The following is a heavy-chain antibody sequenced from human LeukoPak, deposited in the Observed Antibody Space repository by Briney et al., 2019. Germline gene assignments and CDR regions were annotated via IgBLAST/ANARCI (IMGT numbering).Heavy chain of an antibody. D-gene: IGHD5-12*01. J-gene: IGHJ5*02. V-gene: IGHV1-69*13. CDR2: IVPIFGSA. CDR1: GYTFTSYY. CDR3: AKDEGVANRWFDP. Sequence: GASVKVSCKASGYTFTSYYMHWVRQAPGQGLEWMGGIVPIFGSANYAQKFQGRVTITADESTTTAYMELTGLRSEDTAVYYCAKDEGVANRWFDPWGQGTLVTVSS.